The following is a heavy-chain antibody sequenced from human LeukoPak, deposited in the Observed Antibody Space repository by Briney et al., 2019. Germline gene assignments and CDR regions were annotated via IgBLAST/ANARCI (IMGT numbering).Heavy chain of an antibody. J-gene: IGHJ3*02. CDR3: ASEDSSGWDAFDI. Sequence: GASVKVSCKASGYTFTSYYMHWVRQAPGQGLEWMGIINPSGGSTSYAQKFQGRVTMTRDTSTSTVYMELSSLRSEDTAVYYCASEDSSGWDAFDIWGQGTTVTVSS. D-gene: IGHD6-19*01. CDR1: GYTFTSYY. V-gene: IGHV1-46*01. CDR2: INPSGGST.